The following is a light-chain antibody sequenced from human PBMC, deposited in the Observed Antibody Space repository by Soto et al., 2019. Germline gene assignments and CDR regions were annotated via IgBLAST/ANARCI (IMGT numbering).Light chain of an antibody. Sequence: AIRMTQSPSSFSASTGDRVTITCRASQGISSYLAWYQQKPGKAPKLLVYAASTLQYGVPSRCSGSGSGTDFTLTITCLQSEDFATDFCQQYYTYPQTLGQGTKVEIK. CDR1: QGISSY. CDR3: QQYYTYPQT. V-gene: IGKV1-8*01. CDR2: AAS. J-gene: IGKJ1*01.